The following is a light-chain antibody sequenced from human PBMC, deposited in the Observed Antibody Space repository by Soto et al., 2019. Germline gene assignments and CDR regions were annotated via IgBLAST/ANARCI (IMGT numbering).Light chain of an antibody. Sequence: DIQMTQSPSAMSASVGDRVTITCLASQSISSWLAWYQQKPGKAPKLPIYDASSLESGVPSRFSGSGSGTEFTLTISSLQPDDFATYYCQQYNSYSGTFGQGTKVDIK. J-gene: IGKJ1*01. CDR2: DAS. CDR1: QSISSW. CDR3: QQYNSYSGT. V-gene: IGKV1-5*01.